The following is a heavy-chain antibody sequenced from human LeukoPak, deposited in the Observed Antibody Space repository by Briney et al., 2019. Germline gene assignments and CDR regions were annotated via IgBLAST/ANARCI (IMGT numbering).Heavy chain of an antibody. Sequence: EASVKVSXKASGGTFSSYAISWVRQAPGQGLEWMGRIIPIFGTANYAQKFQGRVTITTDESTSTAYMELSSLRSEDTAVYYCARDPPTMARGSEFINWFDPWGQGTLVTVSS. CDR3: ARDPPTMARGSEFINWFDP. J-gene: IGHJ5*02. CDR2: IIPIFGTA. CDR1: GGTFSSYA. D-gene: IGHD3-10*01. V-gene: IGHV1-69*05.